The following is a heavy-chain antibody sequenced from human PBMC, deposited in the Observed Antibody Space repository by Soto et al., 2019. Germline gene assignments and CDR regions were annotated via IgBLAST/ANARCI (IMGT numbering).Heavy chain of an antibody. CDR1: GCTFTEYG. CDR2: ISSYNGNT. D-gene: IGHD2-21*01. CDR3: ARDSRAVIILGLPINTWDV. Sequence: ASVKVSCKASGCTFTEYGVSWVRQAPGQGLEWMGWISSYNGNTNSAQKFQDRVTMTTDTSTSTAYMELRSLRSDDTAVYYCARDSRAVIILGLPINTWDVWGQGTTVTSP. V-gene: IGHV1-18*01. J-gene: IGHJ6*02.